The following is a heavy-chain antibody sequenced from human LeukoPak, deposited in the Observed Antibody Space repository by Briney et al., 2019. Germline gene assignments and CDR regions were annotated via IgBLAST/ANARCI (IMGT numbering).Heavy chain of an antibody. D-gene: IGHD3-10*01. J-gene: IGHJ6*03. CDR3: AKEYYYGSGSYYYYMDV. CDR1: GFTFSSYA. Sequence: GGSLRLSCAASGFTFSSYAMSWVRQAPGKGLEWVSAISGSGGSTYYADSVKGRFTISRDNSKNTLYLQMNSLRAEDTAVYYCAKEYYYGSGSYYYYMDVWGKGTTVTISS. V-gene: IGHV3-23*01. CDR2: ISGSGGST.